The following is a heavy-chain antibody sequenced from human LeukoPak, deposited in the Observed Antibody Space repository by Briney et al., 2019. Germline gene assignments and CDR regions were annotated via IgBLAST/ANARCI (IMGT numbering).Heavy chain of an antibody. Sequence: PGGSLRLSCAASGFTFSSYGMYWVRQAPGKGLEWVAFIRYDGSNKYYADSVKGRFTISRDNSKNTLYLQMNSLRAEDTAVYYCAKVSTTRTYYDFWSGPNWFDPWGQGTLVTVSS. CDR3: AKVSTTRTYYDFWSGPNWFDP. V-gene: IGHV3-30*02. J-gene: IGHJ5*02. D-gene: IGHD3-3*01. CDR2: IRYDGSNK. CDR1: GFTFSSYG.